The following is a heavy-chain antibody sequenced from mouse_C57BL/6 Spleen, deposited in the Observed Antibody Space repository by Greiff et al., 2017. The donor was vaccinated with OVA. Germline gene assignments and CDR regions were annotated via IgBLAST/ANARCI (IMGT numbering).Heavy chain of an antibody. CDR2: ISYDGSN. J-gene: IGHJ1*03. V-gene: IGHV3-6*01. CDR1: GYSITSGYY. Sequence: DVQLQESGPGLVKPSQSLSLTCSVTGYSITSGYYWNWIRQFPGNKLEWMGYISYDGSNNYNPSLKNRISITSDTSKNQVFLKLNSVTTEDTATYYCAREELPRYFDVWGTGTTVTVSS. CDR3: AREELPRYFDV.